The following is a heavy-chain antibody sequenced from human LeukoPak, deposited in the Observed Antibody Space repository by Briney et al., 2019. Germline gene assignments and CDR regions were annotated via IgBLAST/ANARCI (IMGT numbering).Heavy chain of an antibody. CDR3: AGNYYDSSGYQHPRYYYYYYGMDV. CDR1: GYTFTSYA. Sequence: ASVKVSCKASGYTFTSYAMHWVRQAPGQRLKWMGWINAGNGNTKYSQKFQGRATITRDTSASTAYMELSSLRSEDTAVYYCAGNYYDSSGYQHPRYYYYYYGMDVWGQGTTVTVSS. CDR2: INAGNGNT. D-gene: IGHD3-22*01. J-gene: IGHJ6*02. V-gene: IGHV1-3*01.